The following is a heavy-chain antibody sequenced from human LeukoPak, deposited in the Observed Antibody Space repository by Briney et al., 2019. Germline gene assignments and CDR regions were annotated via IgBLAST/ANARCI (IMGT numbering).Heavy chain of an antibody. CDR1: GFTFDDYA. J-gene: IGHJ4*02. CDR3: AKDAGYSSSWYVY. Sequence: PGRSLRLSCAASGFTFDDYAMHWVRQAPGKGLEWVSGISWNSGSIGYADSVKGRFTISRDNAKNSLYLQMNSLRAEDTALYYCAKDAGYSSSWYVYWGQGTLVTVSS. D-gene: IGHD6-13*01. V-gene: IGHV3-9*01. CDR2: ISWNSGSI.